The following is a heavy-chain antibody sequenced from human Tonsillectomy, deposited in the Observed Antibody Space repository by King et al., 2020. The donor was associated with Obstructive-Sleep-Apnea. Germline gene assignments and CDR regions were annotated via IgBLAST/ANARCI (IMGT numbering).Heavy chain of an antibody. CDR2: IDPSDSYA. V-gene: IGHV5-10-1*03. Sequence: VQLVESGAEVKKPGESLRISCKGSGYSFTNYWISWVRQMPGKGLEWMGRIDPSDSYANYGPSFQGHVTISVEKSSNTAYLQWSSLKASDTAMYYCARVPGGYDILFGYRVGQGLWYGLDVWGQGTTVTVSS. J-gene: IGHJ6*02. CDR3: ARVPGGYDILFGYRVGQGLWYGLDV. CDR1: GYSFTNYW. D-gene: IGHD3-9*01.